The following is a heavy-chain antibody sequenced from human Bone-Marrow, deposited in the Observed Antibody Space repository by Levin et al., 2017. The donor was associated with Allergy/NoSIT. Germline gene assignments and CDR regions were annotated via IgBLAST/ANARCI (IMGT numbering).Heavy chain of an antibody. V-gene: IGHV1-46*01. D-gene: IGHD6-6*01. Sequence: ASVKVSCKASGYPFTDYHLHWVRQAPGRRLEWMATINPFGGSTSYPQKFQGRVTMTSDTSTTTVYMELSSLKADDTAVYYCSRTKYSSLSDWFDTWGQGTLVTVSS. CDR1: GYPFTDYH. J-gene: IGHJ5*02. CDR3: SRTKYSSLSDWFDT. CDR2: INPFGGST.